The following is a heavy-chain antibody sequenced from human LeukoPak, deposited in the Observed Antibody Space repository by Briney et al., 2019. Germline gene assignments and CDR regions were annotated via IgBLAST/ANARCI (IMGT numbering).Heavy chain of an antibody. CDR3: ARHEQGGSSWYMVDY. Sequence: SETLSLTCTVSGGSISSYYWSWIRQPPGKGLEWIGYIYYSGSTNYNPSLKSRVTISVDTSKNQFSLKLSSVAAADTAVYYCARHEQGGSSWYMVDYRGQGTLVTVSS. CDR2: IYYSGST. V-gene: IGHV4-59*08. CDR1: GGSISSYY. J-gene: IGHJ4*02. D-gene: IGHD6-13*01.